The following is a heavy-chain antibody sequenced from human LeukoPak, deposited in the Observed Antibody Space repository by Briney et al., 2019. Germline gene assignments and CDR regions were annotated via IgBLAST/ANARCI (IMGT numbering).Heavy chain of an antibody. Sequence: ESGPTLVKPTQTLTLTCTFSGFSLSPSGVGVGWIRQPPGKALEWLALIYWNDDKRYSPSLKSRLTITKDTSKNQVVRTMTNMDPVDTATYYCAHSTYYYDSSGYYLFDYWGQGTLVTVSS. D-gene: IGHD3-22*01. CDR2: IYWNDDK. J-gene: IGHJ4*02. V-gene: IGHV2-5*01. CDR1: GFSLSPSGVG. CDR3: AHSTYYYDSSGYYLFDY.